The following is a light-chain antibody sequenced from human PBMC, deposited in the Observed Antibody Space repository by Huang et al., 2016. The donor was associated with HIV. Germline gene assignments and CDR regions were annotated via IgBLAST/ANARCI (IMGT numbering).Light chain of an antibody. J-gene: IGKJ4*01. CDR1: GSVSTN. Sequence: EIVMTQSPATLSVSPGQRVTLSCRANGSVSTNLAWYQQRNGQAPRLLIYGSSTRAPGIPARFSGSGSGTDFSLTISSLQSEDFALYYCHQYNNWLLSFGGGTRV. CDR2: GSS. V-gene: IGKV3-15*01. CDR3: HQYNNWLLS.